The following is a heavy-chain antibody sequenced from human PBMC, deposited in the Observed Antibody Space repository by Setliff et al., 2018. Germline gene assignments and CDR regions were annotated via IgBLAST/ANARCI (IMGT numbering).Heavy chain of an antibody. J-gene: IGHJ4*02. CDR2: VDPEDGET. Sequence: GASVKVSCKVSGYTITDYFMHWVQQAPGKGLRWMGRVDPEDGETIYAEKFQGRVSMTADTSTNTIYMELSSLRSEDTAVYYCASYERYCYGGSCYYFDYWGQGTLVTVSS. CDR3: ASYERYCYGGSCYYFDY. CDR1: GYTITDYF. V-gene: IGHV1-69-2*01. D-gene: IGHD2-15*01.